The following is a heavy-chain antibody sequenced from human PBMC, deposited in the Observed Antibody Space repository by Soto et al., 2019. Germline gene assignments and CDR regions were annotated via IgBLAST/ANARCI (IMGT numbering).Heavy chain of an antibody. CDR3: ARYCSSTSCYAYYYYGMDV. J-gene: IGHJ6*02. Sequence: SETLSLTCTVSGGSISSNNYYWGWIRQPPGKGLEWIGSIYYSGSTYYNPSLKSRLTISLDTPKNQFSLKLSSVTAADTAVYYCARYCSSTSCYAYYYYGMDVWGQGTTVTVSS. CDR2: IYYSGST. CDR1: GGSISSNNYY. V-gene: IGHV4-39*07. D-gene: IGHD2-2*01.